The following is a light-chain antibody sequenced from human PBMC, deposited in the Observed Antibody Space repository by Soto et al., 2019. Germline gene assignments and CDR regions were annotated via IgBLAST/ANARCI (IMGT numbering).Light chain of an antibody. CDR2: DVS. V-gene: IGLV2-11*01. CDR3: CSYAGSSSYV. J-gene: IGLJ1*01. Sequence: QSALTQPRSVSGSPGQSVTISCTGTSSDVGGYNYVSWYQQHPGEAPKLMIYDVSKRPSWVPDPFSGSKSGDTASLTISGLQAEYEADYYCCSYAGSSSYVFGTGTKVTVL. CDR1: SSDVGGYNY.